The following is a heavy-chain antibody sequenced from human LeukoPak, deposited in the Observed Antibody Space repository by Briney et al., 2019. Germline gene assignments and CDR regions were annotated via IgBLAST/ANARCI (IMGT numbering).Heavy chain of an antibody. V-gene: IGHV4-34*01. CDR2: INHSGST. CDR3: ARGRLDAFDI. J-gene: IGHJ3*02. CDR1: GGSFSGYY. Sequence: SETLSLTCAVYGGSFSGYYWSWIRQPPGKGLEWIGEINHSGSTNYNPSLKSRVTISVDKSKNQFSLKLRSVTAADTAVYYCARGRLDAFDIWGQGTMVTVSS.